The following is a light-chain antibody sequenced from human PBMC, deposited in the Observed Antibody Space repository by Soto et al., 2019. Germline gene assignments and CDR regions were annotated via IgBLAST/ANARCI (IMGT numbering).Light chain of an antibody. V-gene: IGLV2-14*01. Sequence: QSVLTQPASVSGSPGQSITISCTGSSSDVGGYNYVSWYQQHPGKAPKLMIYGVSNRPSGVSNRFSGSKSGNTASLTISGLQAEDEADYYCSSYTTSSTVVFGGGTKVTVL. J-gene: IGLJ2*01. CDR3: SSYTTSSTVV. CDR2: GVS. CDR1: SSDVGGYNY.